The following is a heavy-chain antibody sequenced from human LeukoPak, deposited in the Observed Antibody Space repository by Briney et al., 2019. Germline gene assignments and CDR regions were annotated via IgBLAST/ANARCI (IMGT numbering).Heavy chain of an antibody. CDR3: ARAGYSSGWYRFDY. J-gene: IGHJ4*02. CDR2: ISYDGSNK. V-gene: IGHV3-30-3*01. CDR1: GFTFSSYA. D-gene: IGHD6-19*01. Sequence: GGSLRLSCAASGFTFSSYAMHWVRQAPGKGLEWVAVISYDGSNKYYADSVKGRFIISRDNSKNTLYLQMNSLRAEDTAVYYCARAGYSSGWYRFDYWGQGSLVTVSS.